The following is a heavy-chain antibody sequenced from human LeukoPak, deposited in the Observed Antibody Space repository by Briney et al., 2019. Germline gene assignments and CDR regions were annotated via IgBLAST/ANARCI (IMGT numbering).Heavy chain of an antibody. V-gene: IGHV3-23*01. D-gene: IGHD3-22*01. CDR1: GFTFSSYA. CDR2: ISGSGGST. CDR3: ARCHYDSSGYDAFDI. J-gene: IGHJ3*02. Sequence: GGSLRLSCAASGFTFSSYAMHWVRQAPGKGLEWVSAISGSGGSTYYADSVKGRFTISRDNSKNTLYLQMNSLRAEDTAVYYCARCHYDSSGYDAFDIWGQGTMVTVSS.